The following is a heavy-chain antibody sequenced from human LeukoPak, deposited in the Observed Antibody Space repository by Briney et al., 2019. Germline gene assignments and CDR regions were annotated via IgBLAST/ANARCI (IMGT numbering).Heavy chain of an antibody. J-gene: IGHJ6*03. D-gene: IGHD6-13*01. CDR2: IYYSGST. Sequence: SETLSLTCTVSGGSISSSSYYWGWIRQPPGKGLEWIGSIYYSGSTYYNPSLKSRVTISVDTSKNQFSLKLSSVTAADTAVYYCARVLYSSSQAVRDYYYYYMDVWGKGTTVTVSS. V-gene: IGHV4-39*07. CDR1: GGSISSSSYY. CDR3: ARVLYSSSQAVRDYYYYYMDV.